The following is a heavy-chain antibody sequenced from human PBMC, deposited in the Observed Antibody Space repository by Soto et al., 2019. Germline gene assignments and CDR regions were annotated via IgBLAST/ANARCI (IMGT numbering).Heavy chain of an antibody. D-gene: IGHD3-9*01. J-gene: IGHJ6*02. CDR2: IHYNGNT. CDR1: GDSISSYS. V-gene: IGHV4-59*01. Sequence: SETLSLTCTVSGDSISSYSWSWIRQPPGKGLEWIGNIHYNGNTKYSPSLKSRVTMSVDTSKNHFSLKLSSVTTADTAVYYCARATLDGYYDILTGYYSSYGYYYYGMDVWGQGTTVTVSS. CDR3: ARATLDGYYDILTGYYSSYGYYYYGMDV.